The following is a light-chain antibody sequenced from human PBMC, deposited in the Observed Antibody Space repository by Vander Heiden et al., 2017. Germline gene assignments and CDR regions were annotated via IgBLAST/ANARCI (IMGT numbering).Light chain of an antibody. CDR2: DAD. Sequence: IVLTQSPGTLSLSPGERATLSCRASQSVTNFLAWYQHKPGQAPRLLIYDADNRATGIPPRFSGNGSGTDFTLTISSLEPEDFAVYYCQQRNKWPPVYSFGQGTKLEI. J-gene: IGKJ2*03. CDR1: QSVTNF. CDR3: QQRNKWPPVYS. V-gene: IGKV3-11*01.